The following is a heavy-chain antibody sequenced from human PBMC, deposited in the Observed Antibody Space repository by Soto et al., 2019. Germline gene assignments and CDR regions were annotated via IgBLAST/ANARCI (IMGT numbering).Heavy chain of an antibody. D-gene: IGHD3-3*01. V-gene: IGHV3-33*01. CDR3: ARVFSTRRAYYYYGMDV. J-gene: IGHJ6*02. CDR1: GFTFSSYG. CDR2: IWYDGSNK. Sequence: PGGSLRLSCAASGFTFSSYGMHWVRQAPGKGLEWVAVIWYDGSNKYYADSVKGRFTISRDNSKNTLYLQMNSLRAEDTAVYYCARVFSTRRAYYYYGMDVWGQGTTVTVSS.